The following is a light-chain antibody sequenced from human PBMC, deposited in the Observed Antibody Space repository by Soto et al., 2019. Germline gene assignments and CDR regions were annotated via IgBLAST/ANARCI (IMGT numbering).Light chain of an antibody. CDR3: QQYYSPPYT. CDR2: WAS. Sequence: DIVMTQSPDSLAVSLGERATINCRSSQSVLSSSNNKNYLAWYQQKPGQPPNLLIDWASTRESGVPDRFSGSGSGTDFTLTISSLQAEDVAVYYCQQYYSPPYTFGQGTKLAIK. J-gene: IGKJ2*01. V-gene: IGKV4-1*01. CDR1: QSVLSSSNNKNY.